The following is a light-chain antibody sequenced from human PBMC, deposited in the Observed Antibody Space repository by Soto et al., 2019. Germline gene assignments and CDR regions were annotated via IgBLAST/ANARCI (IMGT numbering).Light chain of an antibody. CDR3: QQYTRSSSIT. Sequence: DNVLTHSPGTLSLSPWELATLSCRASQDLYSDYLAWYQQKPGQPPRLLIYDTFSRATGIPDRFSGSGSVIDFTLIISGLEPDDFAMYYCQQYTRSSSITFGQGTRLEIK. J-gene: IGKJ5*01. CDR1: QDLYSDY. CDR2: DTF. V-gene: IGKV3-20*01.